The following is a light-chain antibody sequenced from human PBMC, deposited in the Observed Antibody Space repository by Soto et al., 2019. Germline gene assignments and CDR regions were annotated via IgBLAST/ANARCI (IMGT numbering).Light chain of an antibody. Sequence: DIQMTQSPSTLSASVGDRVTITCRASQSISTWLAWYQQKPGKAPKVLIYGASSLESGVPSRFRGSGSGTEFTLTISSLQPDDFATYYCQQYKNYLTFGPGTKVDIK. CDR3: QQYKNYLT. J-gene: IGKJ3*01. CDR1: QSISTW. V-gene: IGKV1-5*01. CDR2: GAS.